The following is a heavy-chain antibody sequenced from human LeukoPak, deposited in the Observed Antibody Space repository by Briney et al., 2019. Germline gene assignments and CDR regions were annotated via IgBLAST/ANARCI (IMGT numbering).Heavy chain of an antibody. V-gene: IGHV4-34*01. D-gene: IGHD6-13*01. CDR1: GGSFSGYY. J-gene: IGHJ3*02. CDR2: INHSGST. Sequence: SETLSLTCAVYGGSFSGYYWSWIRQPPGKGLEWIGEINHSGSTNYNPSLKSRVTISVDTSKNQFSLKLSSVTAADTAAYYCARLPQQLDAFDIWGQGTMVTVSS. CDR3: ARLPQQLDAFDI.